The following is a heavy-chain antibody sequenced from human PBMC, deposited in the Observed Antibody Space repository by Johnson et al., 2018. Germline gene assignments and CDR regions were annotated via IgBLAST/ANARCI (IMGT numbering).Heavy chain of an antibody. J-gene: IGHJ6*03. V-gene: IGHV3-30-3*01. Sequence: QVQLVQSGGGVVQPGRSLRLSCAASGFTFSSYAMHWVRQAPGKGLEWVAVISYDGSNKYDADSVKGRFTISRANSKNTLYLQMNSLRAEETGVYYCARPHRGYCSGGSCYYYYYYYMDVWGKGTTVTVSS. CDR2: ISYDGSNK. CDR1: GFTFSSYA. D-gene: IGHD2-15*01. CDR3: ARPHRGYCSGGSCYYYYYYYMDV.